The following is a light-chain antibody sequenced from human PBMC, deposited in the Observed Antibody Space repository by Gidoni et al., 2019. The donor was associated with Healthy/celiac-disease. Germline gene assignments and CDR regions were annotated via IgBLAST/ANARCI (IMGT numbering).Light chain of an antibody. J-gene: IGKJ1*01. Sequence: EMGLTKSPGTLSLSPGERATLSCRASQSVSSSYLAWYQQKPGQAPRRLIYGASSRATGIPDRFSGSGSGTDFTLTISRLEPEDFAVYYCQQYGSSPRTFGQGTKVEIK. V-gene: IGKV3-20*01. CDR3: QQYGSSPRT. CDR2: GAS. CDR1: QSVSSSY.